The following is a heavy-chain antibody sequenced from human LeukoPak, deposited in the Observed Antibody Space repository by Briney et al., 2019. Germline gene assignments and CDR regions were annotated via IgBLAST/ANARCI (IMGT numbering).Heavy chain of an antibody. CDR2: ISSSSSYI. CDR3: ARGDSIYGDYVAVYYFDY. J-gene: IGHJ4*02. CDR1: GFTFSSYS. Sequence: GGSLRLSCAASGFTFSSYSMNWVRQAPGKGPEWVSSISSSSSYIYYADSVKGRFTISRDNAKNSLYLQMNSLRAEDTAVYYCARGDSIYGDYVAVYYFDYWGQGTLVTVSS. V-gene: IGHV3-21*01. D-gene: IGHD4-17*01.